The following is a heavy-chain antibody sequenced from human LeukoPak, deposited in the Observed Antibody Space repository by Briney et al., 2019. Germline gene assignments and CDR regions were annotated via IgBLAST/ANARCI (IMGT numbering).Heavy chain of an antibody. CDR1: GFTFSSYE. J-gene: IGHJ4*02. D-gene: IGHD6-19*01. CDR2: ISSSGSTI. Sequence: PGGSLRLSCAASGFTFSSYEMNWVRQAPGKGLEWVSYISSSGSTIYYADSVKGRFTISRDNAKNSLYLQMNSLRAEDTAVYYCARDKWLVTNHYLDYWGQGTLVTVSS. V-gene: IGHV3-48*03. CDR3: ARDKWLVTNHYLDY.